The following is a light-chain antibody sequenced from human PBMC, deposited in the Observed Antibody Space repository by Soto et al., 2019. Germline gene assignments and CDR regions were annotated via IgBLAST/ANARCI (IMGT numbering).Light chain of an antibody. CDR2: GAS. CDR1: QSVSSSY. J-gene: IGKJ4*01. Sequence: EIVLTQSAGTLYLSPGERATLSCRASQSVSSSYLAWYQQKPGQAPGLLIYGASSRATGIPDRFSGSGSGTDFTLTISRLEPDDFAVYYCQQYGSSRLTFGGGTKVEIK. V-gene: IGKV3-20*01. CDR3: QQYGSSRLT.